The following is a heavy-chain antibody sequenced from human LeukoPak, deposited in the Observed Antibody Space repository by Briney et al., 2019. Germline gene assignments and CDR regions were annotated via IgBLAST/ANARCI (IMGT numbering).Heavy chain of an antibody. V-gene: IGHV3-23*01. Sequence: GGSLRLSCAASGFTFSSYDMSWVRQAPGKGLEWVSTISGSGGSTYYADSVKGRFTISRDNSKNTLYLQMNSLRAEDTAVYYCARAYSERYGLGYYYMDVWGKGTTVTISS. D-gene: IGHD1-26*01. CDR2: ISGSGGST. CDR3: ARAYSERYGLGYYYMDV. J-gene: IGHJ6*03. CDR1: GFTFSSYD.